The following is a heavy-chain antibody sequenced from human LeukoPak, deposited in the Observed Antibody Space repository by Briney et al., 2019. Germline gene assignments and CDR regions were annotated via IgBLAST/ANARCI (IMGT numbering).Heavy chain of an antibody. D-gene: IGHD3-10*01. CDR3: AKDRHFYGAGTYYNLDY. CDR2: ISYDGSTK. J-gene: IGHJ4*02. V-gene: IGHV3-30*18. CDR1: GFIFSTHG. Sequence: GRSLRLSCAASGFIFSTHGMHWVRQAPGKGPEWVSLISYDGSTKYYADSVEGRFTISRDNSKSTLYLQLNSLRVEDTAVYYCAKDRHFYGAGTYYNLDYWGQGTLVTVSS.